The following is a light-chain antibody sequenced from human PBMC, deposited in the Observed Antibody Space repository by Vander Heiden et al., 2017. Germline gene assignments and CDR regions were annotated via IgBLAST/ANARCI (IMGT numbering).Light chain of an antibody. V-gene: IGLV4-69*01. J-gene: IGLJ3*02. CDR2: FKGDGSH. Sequence: QPVLTQSPSASASLGASATLTCTLDSGHSNYVIAWHQHQPGKGPRYLMQFKGDGSHINGAGIPDRFSGSSSGAERYLTISSLQSEDESDYYCQTWATAIRVFGGGTKLTVL. CDR3: QTWATAIRV. CDR1: SGHSNYV.